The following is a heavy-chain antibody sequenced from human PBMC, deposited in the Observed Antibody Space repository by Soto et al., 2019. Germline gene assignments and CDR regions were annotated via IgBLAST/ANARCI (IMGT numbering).Heavy chain of an antibody. Sequence: GESLKISCQGSGYSFPDYWIGWVRQVPGKGLEWMGIIYPDDSDAKYSPSFQGQVTMSADKSINTAYLQWSSLRASDTGMYFCARDGLSSSTSFDYWGQGTQVNRLL. CDR3: ARDGLSSSTSFDY. V-gene: IGHV5-51*01. CDR1: GYSFPDYW. D-gene: IGHD2-2*01. J-gene: IGHJ4*02. CDR2: IYPDDSDA.